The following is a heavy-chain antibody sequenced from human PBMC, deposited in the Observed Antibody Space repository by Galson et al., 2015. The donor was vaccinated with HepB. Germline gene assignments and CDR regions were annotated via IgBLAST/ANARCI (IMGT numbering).Heavy chain of an antibody. D-gene: IGHD6-13*01. J-gene: IGHJ3*02. CDR1: GYTFTSYG. CDR3: AYSSSWGSPFVSDDAFDI. V-gene: IGHV1-18*01. Sequence: SVKVSCKASGYTFTSYGISWVRQAPGQGLEWMGWISAYNGNTNYAQKLQGRVTMTTDTSTSTAYMELRSLRSDDTAVYYCAYSSSWGSPFVSDDAFDIWGQGTMVTVSS. CDR2: ISAYNGNT.